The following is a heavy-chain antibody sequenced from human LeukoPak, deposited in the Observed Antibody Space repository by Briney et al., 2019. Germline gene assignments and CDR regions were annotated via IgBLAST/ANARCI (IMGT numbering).Heavy chain of an antibody. Sequence: TSETLSLTCAVYGGSFSGYYWSWIRQPPGKGLEWIGEINHSGSTNYNPSLKSRVTISVDTSKNQFSLKLSSVTAADTAVYYCARDGYRSGSPTHFDYWGQGTLVTVSS. V-gene: IGHV4-34*01. CDR3: ARDGYRSGSPTHFDY. CDR1: GGSFSGYY. D-gene: IGHD1-26*01. J-gene: IGHJ4*02. CDR2: INHSGST.